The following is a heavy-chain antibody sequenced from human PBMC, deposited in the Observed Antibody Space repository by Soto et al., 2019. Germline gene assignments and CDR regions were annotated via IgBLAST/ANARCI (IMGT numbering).Heavy chain of an antibody. CDR1: GFSLSTSGVG. J-gene: IGHJ5*02. Sequence: QITLKESGPTLVKPTQTLTLTCTFSGFSLSTSGVGVGWIRQPPGKALEWLALIYWDDDKRYSPSLKSRLTTTKDTSKNQLVLTMTNMDPVDTATYYCAHRRWHWQATDWFDPCGQGTLVTVSS. CDR2: IYWDDDK. CDR3: AHRRWHWQATDWFDP. D-gene: IGHD5-12*01. V-gene: IGHV2-5*02.